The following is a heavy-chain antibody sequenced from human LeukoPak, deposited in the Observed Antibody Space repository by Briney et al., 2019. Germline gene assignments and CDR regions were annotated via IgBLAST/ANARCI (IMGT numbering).Heavy chain of an antibody. CDR1: GYTFTGYY. D-gene: IGHD5-24*01. CDR3: ARDLDGYNYSIDY. V-gene: IGHV1-2*02. Sequence: ASVKVSCKASGYTFTGYYMHWVRQAPGQGLEWMGWINPNSGGTNYAQKFQGRVTMTRDTSISTAYMELSRLRSDDTAVYYCARDLDGYNYSIDYWGQGTLVTVSS. CDR2: INPNSGGT. J-gene: IGHJ4*02.